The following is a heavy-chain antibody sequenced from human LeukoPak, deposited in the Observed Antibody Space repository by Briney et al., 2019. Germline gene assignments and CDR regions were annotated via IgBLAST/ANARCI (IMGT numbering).Heavy chain of an antibody. J-gene: IGHJ5*02. CDR2: ISAYNGNT. V-gene: IGHV1-18*04. D-gene: IGHD3-10*01. CDR3: ARSTGYYGSGSWWFDP. Sequence: ASVNVSCKASGYTFTSYGISWVRQAPGQGLECMGWISAYNGNTNYAQKLQGRVTMTTDTSTSTAYMELRSLRSDDTAVYYCARSTGYYGSGSWWFDPWGQGTLVTVSS. CDR1: GYTFTSYG.